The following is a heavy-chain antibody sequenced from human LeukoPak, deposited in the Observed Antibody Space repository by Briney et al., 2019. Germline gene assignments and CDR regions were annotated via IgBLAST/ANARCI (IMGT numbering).Heavy chain of an antibody. D-gene: IGHD5-18*01. CDR2: IIPILGIA. CDR1: GGTFSSYA. J-gene: IGHJ3*02. CDR3: ARAERGYSYGTDAFDI. Sequence: ASAKVSCKASGGTFSSYAISWVRQAPGQGLEWMGRIIPILGIANYAQKFQGRVTITADKSTSTAYMELSSLRSEDTAVYYCARAERGYSYGTDAFDIWGQGTMVTVSS. V-gene: IGHV1-69*04.